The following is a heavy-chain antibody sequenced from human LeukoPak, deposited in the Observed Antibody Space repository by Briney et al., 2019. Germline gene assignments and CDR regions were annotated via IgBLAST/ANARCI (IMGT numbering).Heavy chain of an antibody. CDR2: ISTYNGNT. CDR1: GYSFTNFG. J-gene: IGHJ4*02. CDR3: ARDCHWNYLGPCHYFDW. V-gene: IGHV1-18*01. D-gene: IGHD1-7*01. Sequence: GASVKVSCKASGYSFTNFGITWVRQAPGQGLEWMGWISTYNGNTNYAQKVQGRVTMTTDTSTSTAYMELRSLRSDDTAVFYCARDCHWNYLGPCHYFDWWGQGTLVTVTS.